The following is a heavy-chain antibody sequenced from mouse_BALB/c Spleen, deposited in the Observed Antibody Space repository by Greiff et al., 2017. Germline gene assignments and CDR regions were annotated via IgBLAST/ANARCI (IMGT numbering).Heavy chain of an antibody. CDR2: IWGDGST. J-gene: IGHJ3*01. CDR3: ARVYYGRDAWCAY. D-gene: IGHD1-1*01. CDR1: GFSLTGYG. Sequence: VHLVESGPGLVAPSQSLSITCTVSGFSLTGYGVNWVRQPPGKGLEWLGMIWGDGSTDYNSALKSRLSISKDNSKSQVFLKMNSLQTDDTARYYCARVYYGRDAWCAYWGQGTLVTVSA. V-gene: IGHV2-6-7*01.